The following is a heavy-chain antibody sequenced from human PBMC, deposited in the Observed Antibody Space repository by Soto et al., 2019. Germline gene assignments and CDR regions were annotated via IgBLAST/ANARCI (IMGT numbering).Heavy chain of an antibody. CDR1: GYTFTGYY. J-gene: IGHJ4*02. CDR2: MNPNSGNT. D-gene: IGHD3-3*01. V-gene: IGHV1-8*02. Sequence: ASVKVSCKASGYTFTGYYMHWVRQAPGQGLEWMGWMNPNSGNTGYAQKFQGRVTMTRNTSISTAYMELSSLRSEDTAVYYCARGPSEVFGVVIRPEPYYFDYWGQGTLVTVSS. CDR3: ARGPSEVFGVVIRPEPYYFDY.